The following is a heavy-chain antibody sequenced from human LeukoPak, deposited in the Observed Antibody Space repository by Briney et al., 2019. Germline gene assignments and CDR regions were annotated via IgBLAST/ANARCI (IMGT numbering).Heavy chain of an antibody. CDR2: IYYSGST. D-gene: IGHD4-17*01. V-gene: IGHV4-59*08. CDR3: ARVGLTNYGYYYYGMDV. CDR1: GGSIRNHF. Sequence: ASETLSLTCTVSGGSIRNHFWSWIRQPPGKGLESIGYIYYSGSTNYNPSLKSRVTISVDTSKNQFSLEVTSVTAADTAVYYCARVGLTNYGYYYYGMDVWGQGTTVTVSS. J-gene: IGHJ6*02.